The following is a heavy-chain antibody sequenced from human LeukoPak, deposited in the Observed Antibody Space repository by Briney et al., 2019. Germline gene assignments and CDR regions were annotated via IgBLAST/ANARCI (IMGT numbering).Heavy chain of an antibody. D-gene: IGHD6-6*01. CDR1: GFTFSSYA. CDR3: ASIAARFGNGRY. Sequence: GGTLRLSCAASGFTFSSYAMSWVRQAPGKGLEWVSAISGSGGSTYYADSVKGRFTISRDNSKNTLYLQMNSLRAEDTAVYYCASIAARFGNGRYWGQGTLVTVSS. V-gene: IGHV3-23*01. CDR2: ISGSGGST. J-gene: IGHJ4*02.